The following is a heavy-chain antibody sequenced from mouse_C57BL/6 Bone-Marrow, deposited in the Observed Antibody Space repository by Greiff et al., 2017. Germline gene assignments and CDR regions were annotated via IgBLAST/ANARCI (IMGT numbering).Heavy chain of an antibody. Sequence: QVQLQQPGAELVKPGASVKLSCKASGYTFTSYWMQWVKQRPGQGLEWIGEIDPSDSYTNYNQKFKGKATLTVDTSSSTAYMQLSSLTSEDSAVYYCARYCGSRVEVDYWGQGTTLTVSS. CDR2: IDPSDSYT. J-gene: IGHJ2*01. CDR3: ARYCGSRVEVDY. CDR1: GYTFTSYW. D-gene: IGHD1-1*01. V-gene: IGHV1-50*01.